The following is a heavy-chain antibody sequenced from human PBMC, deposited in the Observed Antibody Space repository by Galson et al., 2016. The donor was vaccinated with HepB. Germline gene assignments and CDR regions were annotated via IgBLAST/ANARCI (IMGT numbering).Heavy chain of an antibody. J-gene: IGHJ4*02. V-gene: IGHV3-48*02. D-gene: IGHD3-16*01. Sequence: SLRLSCAAPGFIFSVYNMSWARQAPGKGLEWIAWITSSSDTMYYADSVKGRFTISRDNAKNSLYLEMNSLRDEDTAVYYCARDDYFRLGYWGQGTLVTVSS. CDR3: ARDDYFRLGY. CDR2: ITSSSDTM. CDR1: GFIFSVYN.